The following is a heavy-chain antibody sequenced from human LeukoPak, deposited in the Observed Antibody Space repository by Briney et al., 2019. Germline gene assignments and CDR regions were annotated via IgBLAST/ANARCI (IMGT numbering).Heavy chain of an antibody. V-gene: IGHV3-7*01. CDR2: IKQEGREK. CDR1: GFTFSSYW. D-gene: IGHD3-9*01. CDR3: ARVFSDIFTGLDFDY. J-gene: IGHJ4*02. Sequence: PGGSLRLSCGASGFTFSSYWMSWVRQAPGKGVEWVANIKQEGREKYYVDSVKGRFTISRDNAKNSLYLQMNSVRAEDTAVYYCARVFSDIFTGLDFDYWGRGTLVTVSS.